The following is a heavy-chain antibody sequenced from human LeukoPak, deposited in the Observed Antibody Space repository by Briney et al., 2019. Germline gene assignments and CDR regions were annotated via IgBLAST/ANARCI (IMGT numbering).Heavy chain of an antibody. Sequence: ASVKASCKASGYTFTSYGISWVRQAPGQGLEWMGWISAYNDNTNYAQKLQGRVTMTTDTSTSTAYMELRSLRSDDTAVYYCARVHYDILTGYSYFDYWGQGTLVTVSS. CDR2: ISAYNDNT. CDR1: GYTFTSYG. V-gene: IGHV1-18*01. CDR3: ARVHYDILTGYSYFDY. D-gene: IGHD3-9*01. J-gene: IGHJ4*02.